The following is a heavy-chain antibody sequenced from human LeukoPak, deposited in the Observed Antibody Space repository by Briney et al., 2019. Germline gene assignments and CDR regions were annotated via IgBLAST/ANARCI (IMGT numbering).Heavy chain of an antibody. CDR1: GGTFSSYA. D-gene: IGHD2-2*01. Sequence: ASVKFSCKASGGTFSSYAISWVRQAPGQGLEWMGGIIPIFGTANYAQKFQGRVTITADESTSTAYMELSSLRSEDTAVYYCARGIVVVPAAAYYFDYWGQGTLVTVSS. CDR3: ARGIVVVPAAAYYFDY. J-gene: IGHJ4*02. CDR2: IIPIFGTA. V-gene: IGHV1-69*13.